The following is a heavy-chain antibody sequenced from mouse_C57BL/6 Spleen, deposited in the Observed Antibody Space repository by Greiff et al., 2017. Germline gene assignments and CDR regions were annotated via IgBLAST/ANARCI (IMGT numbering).Heavy chain of an antibody. CDR3: TRVSLGAMDY. V-gene: IGHV5-9-1*02. D-gene: IGHD3-3*01. Sequence: EVQGVESGEGLVKPGGSLKLSCAASGFTFSSYAMSWVRPTPEKRLEWVAYISSGGDYISSADPVHGRFTISRDNARNNLYLQISSLKSEDTAMYYCTRVSLGAMDYWGQGTSVTVSS. CDR2: ISSGGDYI. J-gene: IGHJ4*01. CDR1: GFTFSSYA.